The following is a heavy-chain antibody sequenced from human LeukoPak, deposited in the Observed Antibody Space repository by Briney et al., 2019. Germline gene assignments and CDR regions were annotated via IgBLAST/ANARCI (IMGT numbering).Heavy chain of an antibody. J-gene: IGHJ5*02. CDR3: AKDDNYIRFLS. D-gene: IGHD3-16*01. CDR1: GGSISSYY. CDR2: IYYSGST. Sequence: PSETLSLTCTVSGGSISSYYWSWIRQPPGKGLEWIGYIYYSGSTNYNPSLKSRVTISVDTSKNQFSLKLSSVTAADTAVYYCAKDDNYIRFLSWGQGTLVTVSS. V-gene: IGHV4-59*01.